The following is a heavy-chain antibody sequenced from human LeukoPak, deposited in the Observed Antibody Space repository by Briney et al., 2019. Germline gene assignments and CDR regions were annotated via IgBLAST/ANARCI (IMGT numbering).Heavy chain of an antibody. D-gene: IGHD6-19*01. CDR3: ARTVLNSSGWSRGGWFDP. V-gene: IGHV4-39*07. CDR2: IYYSGST. J-gene: IGHJ5*02. CDR1: GGSISSSSYC. Sequence: PSETLSLTCTVSGGSISSSSYCWGWIRQPPGKGLEWIGSIYYSGSTYYNPSLKSRVTISVDTSKNQFSLKLSSVTAADTAVYYSARTVLNSSGWSRGGWFDPWGQGTLVTVSS.